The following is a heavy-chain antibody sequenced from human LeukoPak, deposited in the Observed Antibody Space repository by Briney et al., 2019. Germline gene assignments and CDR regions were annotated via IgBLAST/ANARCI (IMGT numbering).Heavy chain of an antibody. V-gene: IGHV3-48*01. CDR1: GFTFSSYS. Sequence: SGGSLGLSCAASGFTFSSYSMNWVRQAPGKGLEWVSYISSSSSTIYYADSVKGRFTISRDNAKNSLYLQMNSLRAEDTAVYYCARDPRTSLDAFDIWGQGTMVTVSS. CDR2: ISSSSSTI. D-gene: IGHD2-2*01. CDR3: ARDPRTSLDAFDI. J-gene: IGHJ3*02.